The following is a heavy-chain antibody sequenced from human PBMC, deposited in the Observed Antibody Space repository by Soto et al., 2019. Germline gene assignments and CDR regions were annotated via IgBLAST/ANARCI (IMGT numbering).Heavy chain of an antibody. CDR1: GGSFSPYF. J-gene: IGHJ2*01. V-gene: IGHV4-34*01. Sequence: SETLSLTCAVYGGSFSPYFWSWIRQPPGKGLEWIGEINHSGSTNYNPSLTRRAALSVDTSKNQVSLKLTSVTAADTAVYYCARLASGWQYYYFDFWGRGTPVTVSS. D-gene: IGHD6-19*01. CDR3: ARLASGWQYYYFDF. CDR2: INHSGST.